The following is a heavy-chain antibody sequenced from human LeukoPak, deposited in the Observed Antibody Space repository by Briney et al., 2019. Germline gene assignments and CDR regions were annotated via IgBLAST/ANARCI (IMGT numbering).Heavy chain of an antibody. V-gene: IGHV4-39*01. J-gene: IGHJ6*03. D-gene: IGHD3-3*01. CDR3: ARGPPVGDFWSGYYYYYYYMDV. CDR2: IYYSGST. CDR1: GGSISSSSYY. Sequence: KPSETLSLTCTVSGGSISSSSYYWGWIRQPPGKGLEWVGRIYYSGSTYYNPSLKSRVTISVDTSKNQFSLKLSSVTAADTAVYYCARGPPVGDFWSGYYYYYYYMDVWGKGTTVTVSS.